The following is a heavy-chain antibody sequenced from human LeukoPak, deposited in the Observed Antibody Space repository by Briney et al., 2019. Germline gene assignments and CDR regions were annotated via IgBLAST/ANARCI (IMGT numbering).Heavy chain of an antibody. CDR3: AKVKHYYDSSGYGAFDI. D-gene: IGHD3-22*01. CDR2: ISGSGGST. CDR1: GFTFSSYG. J-gene: IGHJ3*02. Sequence: QPGGSLRLSCAASGFTFSSYGMSWVRQAPGKGLEWVSAISGSGGSTYYADSVKGRFTISRDNSKNTLYLQMNSLRAEDTAVYYCAKVKHYYDSSGYGAFDIWGQGTMVTASS. V-gene: IGHV3-23*01.